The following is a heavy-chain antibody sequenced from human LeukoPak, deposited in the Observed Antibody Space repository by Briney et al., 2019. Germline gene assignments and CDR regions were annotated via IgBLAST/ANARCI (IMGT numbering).Heavy chain of an antibody. D-gene: IGHD3-9*01. Sequence: GGSLRLSCAASGFTFSSYAIHWVRQAPGKGLEWVAIISYDGSNKYYADSVKGRFTISRDNSKNTLYLQMNSLRPEDTAVYYCAKTSPPYFDWAPVDNWGQGTLVTVSS. CDR2: ISYDGSNK. CDR1: GFTFSSYA. J-gene: IGHJ4*02. CDR3: AKTSPPYFDWAPVDN. V-gene: IGHV3-30*04.